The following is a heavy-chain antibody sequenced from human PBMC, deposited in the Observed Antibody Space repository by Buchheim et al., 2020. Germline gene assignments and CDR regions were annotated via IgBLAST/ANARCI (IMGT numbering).Heavy chain of an antibody. CDR3: ARDRGIAAAGLIYYYYGMDV. D-gene: IGHD6-13*01. CDR1: GFTVSSNY. J-gene: IGHJ6*02. V-gene: IGHV3-66*01. CDR2: IYSGGST. Sequence: EVQLVESGGGLVQPGGSLRLSCAASGFTVSSNYMSWVRQAPGKGLEWVSVIYSGGSTYYADSVKGRFTISRANSKNTLYLQMNSLRAEDTAVYYCARDRGIAAAGLIYYYYGMDVWGQGTT.